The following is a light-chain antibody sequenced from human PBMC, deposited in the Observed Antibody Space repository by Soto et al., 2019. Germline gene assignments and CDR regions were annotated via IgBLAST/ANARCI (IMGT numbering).Light chain of an antibody. V-gene: IGLV2-14*01. Sequence: LTQPASGSGSPGQSITLSCTGTSSDVGGYNYVSWYQQHPGKAPKLMIYEVSNRPSGVSNRFSGSKSGNTASLTISGLQAEDEADYYCSSYTSSSPYVFGTGTKVTVL. J-gene: IGLJ1*01. CDR2: EVS. CDR3: SSYTSSSPYV. CDR1: SSDVGGYNY.